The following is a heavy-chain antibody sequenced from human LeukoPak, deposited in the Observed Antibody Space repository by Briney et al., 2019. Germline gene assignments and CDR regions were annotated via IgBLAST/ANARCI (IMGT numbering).Heavy chain of an antibody. D-gene: IGHD3-10*01. Sequence: GGSLRLSCTTSGFTFGDYAMSWVRQAPGKGLEWVGRIKSKTDGGTTDYAAPVKGRFTISRDDSKNTLYLQMNSLKTEDTAVYYCTTDVNGFGEPYYWGQGTLVTVSS. CDR3: TTDVNGFGEPYY. CDR2: IKSKTDGGTT. CDR1: GFTFGDYA. V-gene: IGHV3-15*01. J-gene: IGHJ4*02.